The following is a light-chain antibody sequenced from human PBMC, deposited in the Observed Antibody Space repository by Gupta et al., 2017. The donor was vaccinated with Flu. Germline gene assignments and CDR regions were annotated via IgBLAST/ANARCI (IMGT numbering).Light chain of an antibody. CDR2: QDT. CDR1: GFANRY. J-gene: IGLJ1*01. V-gene: IGLV3-1*01. Sequence: SPGKPAIITCSGNGFANRYGCWYQQKPGQSPVLVIYQDTKRPSGIPERFSGSNSASTATLTISGTQVMDEADYYCQAWDSSTQVFGTGTRVTV. CDR3: QAWDSSTQV.